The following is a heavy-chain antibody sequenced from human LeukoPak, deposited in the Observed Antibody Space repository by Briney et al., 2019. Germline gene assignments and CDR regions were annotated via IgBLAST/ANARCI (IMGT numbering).Heavy chain of an antibody. J-gene: IGHJ4*02. D-gene: IGHD6-13*01. CDR2: IKSDGSST. V-gene: IGHV3-74*01. Sequence: GSLRLSCAASGFTFSSHWMHWVRQAPGKGLVWVSRIKSDGSSTNYTDSVKGRFTISRDNAKNTLYLQMNSLRAEDTAVYYCAKGIEYWGQGTLVTVSS. CDR1: GFTFSSHW. CDR3: AKGIEY.